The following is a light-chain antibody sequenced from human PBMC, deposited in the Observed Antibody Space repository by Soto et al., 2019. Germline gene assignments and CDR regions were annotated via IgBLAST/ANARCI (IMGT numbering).Light chain of an antibody. J-gene: IGKJ4*01. V-gene: IGKV3-11*01. Sequence: EIVLTQSPATLSLSPGERATLSCRASQSVSSYLAWYQQKPGQAPRLLIYDASNRATGIPARFSGSGSGTDFTLTISSLEPKDFAVNYCQQRSNWPPLTFGGGTKLEIK. CDR1: QSVSSY. CDR3: QQRSNWPPLT. CDR2: DAS.